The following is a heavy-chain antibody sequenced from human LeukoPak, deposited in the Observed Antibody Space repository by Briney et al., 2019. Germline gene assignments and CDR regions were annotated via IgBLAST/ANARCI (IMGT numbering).Heavy chain of an antibody. D-gene: IGHD1-26*01. CDR1: GYTLTELF. Sequence: ASVNVSRLFSGYTLTELFMHWVRQAPGKGLAGVGGFDPEDGETIYAQRFQGRVTMTEDTSTDAAYMELSSLRSEDTAVYYCATGGGIVGATTQNWFDPWGQGTLVTVSS. J-gene: IGHJ5*02. CDR2: FDPEDGET. V-gene: IGHV1-24*01. CDR3: ATGGGIVGATTQNWFDP.